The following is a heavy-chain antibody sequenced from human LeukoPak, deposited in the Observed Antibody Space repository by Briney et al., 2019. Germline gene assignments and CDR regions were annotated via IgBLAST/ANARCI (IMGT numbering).Heavy chain of an antibody. CDR1: GFTFSSYA. CDR2: ISGSGGST. Sequence: GGSLRLSYAASGFTFSSYAMSWVRQAPGKGLEWVSAISGSGGSTYYADSVKGRFTISRDNSKNTLYLQMNSLRAEDTAVYYCAKDLNIYDSSGYAIDYWGQGTLVTVSS. V-gene: IGHV3-23*01. CDR3: AKDLNIYDSSGYAIDY. J-gene: IGHJ4*02. D-gene: IGHD3-22*01.